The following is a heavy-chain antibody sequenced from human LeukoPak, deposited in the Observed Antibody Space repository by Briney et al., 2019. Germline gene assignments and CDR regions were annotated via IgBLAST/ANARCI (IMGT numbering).Heavy chain of an antibody. CDR3: ARLRSGYSYGYVGY. J-gene: IGHJ4*02. Sequence: PGGSLRLSCAASGFTFSSYSMNWVRQAPGKGLEWVSSISSSSSYIYYADSVKGRFTISRDNAKNSLYLQMNSLRAEDTAVYYCARLRSGYSYGYVGYWGQGTLVTVSS. V-gene: IGHV3-21*01. D-gene: IGHD5-18*01. CDR2: ISSSSSYI. CDR1: GFTFSSYS.